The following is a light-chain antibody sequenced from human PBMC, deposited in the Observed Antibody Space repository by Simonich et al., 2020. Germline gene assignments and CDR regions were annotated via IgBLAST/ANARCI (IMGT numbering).Light chain of an antibody. CDR3: QQYNNWPPWT. CDR2: GAS. CDR1: QSVSSN. J-gene: IGKJ1*01. V-gene: IGKV3-15*01. Sequence: EIVMTQSPATLSVSPGERAPLSCRASQSVSSNLAWYQQKPGQAPRLLLYGASTRAIGILARLSGSGSGTEFTLTISSLQSEDFAVYYCQQYNNWPPWTFGQGTKVEIK.